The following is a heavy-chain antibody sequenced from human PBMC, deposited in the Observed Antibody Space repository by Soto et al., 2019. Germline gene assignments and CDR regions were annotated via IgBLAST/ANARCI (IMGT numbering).Heavy chain of an antibody. J-gene: IGHJ4*02. CDR2: MNPNSGNT. D-gene: IGHD3-22*01. CDR3: AREYESSGYFFDY. CDR1: GYTFTSYD. V-gene: IGHV1-8*01. Sequence: ASVKVSCKASGYTFTSYDINWVRQATGQGLEWMGWMNPNSGNTGYAQKFQGRVTITWDTSASTAYMELSSLRSEDTAVYYCAREYESSGYFFDYWGQGTLVTVSS.